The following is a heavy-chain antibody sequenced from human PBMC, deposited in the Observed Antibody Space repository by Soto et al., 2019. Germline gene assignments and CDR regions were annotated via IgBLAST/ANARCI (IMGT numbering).Heavy chain of an antibody. CDR3: ARWLRPYYFDY. J-gene: IGHJ4*02. CDR2: IYYSGST. V-gene: IGHV4-59*01. CDR1: GGSISSYS. D-gene: IGHD5-12*01. Sequence: QVQLQESGPGLVKPSETLSLTCTVSGGSISSYSWSWIRQPPGKGLEWIGYIYYSGSTNYNPSLKSRVTISVDTSKNQFSLKLSSVTAADTAVYYCARWLRPYYFDYWGQGTLVTVSS.